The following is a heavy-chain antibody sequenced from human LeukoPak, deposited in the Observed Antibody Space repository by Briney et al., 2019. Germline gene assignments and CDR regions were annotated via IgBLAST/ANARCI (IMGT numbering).Heavy chain of an antibody. J-gene: IGHJ6*02. Sequence: GRSLRLSCAASGFTFSSYAMHWVRQAPGKGLEWVAVISYDGSNKYYADSVKGRFTISRDNSKNTPYLQMNSLRAEDTAVYYCAREVEYSSPTVYYGMDVWGQGTTVTVSS. CDR2: ISYDGSNK. V-gene: IGHV3-30*04. D-gene: IGHD6-6*01. CDR3: AREVEYSSPTVYYGMDV. CDR1: GFTFSSYA.